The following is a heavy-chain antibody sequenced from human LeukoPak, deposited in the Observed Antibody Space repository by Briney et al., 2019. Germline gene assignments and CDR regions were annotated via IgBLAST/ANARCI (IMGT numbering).Heavy chain of an antibody. Sequence: SETLSLTCTVSGYSISSGYYWGWIRQPPGKGLEWIGSIYHSGSTYYNPSLKSRVTISVDTSKNQFSLKLSSVTAADTAVYYCARTLRYFDWLSRPEYYFDYWGRGTLVTVSS. D-gene: IGHD3-9*01. J-gene: IGHJ4*02. CDR3: ARTLRYFDWLSRPEYYFDY. CDR1: GYSISSGYY. CDR2: IYHSGST. V-gene: IGHV4-38-2*02.